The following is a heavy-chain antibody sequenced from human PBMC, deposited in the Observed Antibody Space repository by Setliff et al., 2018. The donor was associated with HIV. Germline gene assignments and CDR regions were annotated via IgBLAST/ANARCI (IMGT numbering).Heavy chain of an antibody. CDR3: ARTRSLGSGYPGGTYYFHYMAI. Sequence: PSETLSLTCSVSGGAISNYYWSWIRQPPGEGLEWIGYISYSGSTTYNPSLKSRVTISLDTSKNQFSLKVNSVTAADTAVYFCARTRSLGSGYPGGTYYFHYMAIWGRGTTVTVAS. CDR1: GGAISNYY. D-gene: IGHD5-12*01. J-gene: IGHJ6*03. CDR2: ISYSGST. V-gene: IGHV4-59*01.